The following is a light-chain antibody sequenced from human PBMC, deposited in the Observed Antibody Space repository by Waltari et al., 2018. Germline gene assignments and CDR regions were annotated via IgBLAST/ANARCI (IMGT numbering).Light chain of an antibody. CDR2: QDD. CDR3: QAWASDKVV. CDR1: ELGDKY. Sequence: SYELTQPPSVSVSPGQRASITCSGDELGDKYVCWYQQKPGQSPVLVIYQDDKWPSGIPERFSGSNSGNIATLTISETQVMDEADYYCQAWASDKVVFGGGTILTVL. J-gene: IGLJ2*01. V-gene: IGLV3-1*01.